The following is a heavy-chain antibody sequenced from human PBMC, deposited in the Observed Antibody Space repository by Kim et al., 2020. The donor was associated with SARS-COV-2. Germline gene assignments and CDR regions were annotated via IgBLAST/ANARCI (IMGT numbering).Heavy chain of an antibody. Sequence: YAQKFQGRVTMTRDTSTSTVYMELSSLRSEDTAVYYCARNIAVAGSSFDYWGQGTLVTVSS. D-gene: IGHD6-19*01. V-gene: IGHV1-46*01. CDR3: ARNIAVAGSSFDY. J-gene: IGHJ4*02.